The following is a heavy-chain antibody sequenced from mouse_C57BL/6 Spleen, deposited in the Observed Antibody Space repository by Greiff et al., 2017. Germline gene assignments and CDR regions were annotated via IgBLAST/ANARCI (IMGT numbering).Heavy chain of an antibody. CDR1: GFTFSDYY. D-gene: IGHD1-1*01. Sequence: EVHLVESGGGLVQPGGSLKLSCAASGFTFSDYYMYWVRQTPEKRLEWVAYISNGGGSTYYPHTVKGRFTISRDNAKNTLYLEMSRLKYEDTAMYYCARRVLLRHYYAMDYWGQGTSVTVSS. CDR3: ARRVLLRHYYAMDY. CDR2: ISNGGGST. J-gene: IGHJ4*01. V-gene: IGHV5-12*01.